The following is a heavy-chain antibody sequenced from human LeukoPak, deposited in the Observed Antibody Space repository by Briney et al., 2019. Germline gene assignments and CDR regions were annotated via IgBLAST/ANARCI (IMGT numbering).Heavy chain of an antibody. Sequence: SVKVSCKASGGTFSSYAISWVRQAPGQGLEWMGRIIPIFGTANYAQKFQGRVTITTDESTSTAYMELSRLRSDDTAVYYCALGYCSGGSCYSWLYYFDYWGQGTLVTVSS. CDR2: IIPIFGTA. D-gene: IGHD2-15*01. CDR3: ALGYCSGGSCYSWLYYFDY. J-gene: IGHJ4*02. CDR1: GGTFSSYA. V-gene: IGHV1-69*05.